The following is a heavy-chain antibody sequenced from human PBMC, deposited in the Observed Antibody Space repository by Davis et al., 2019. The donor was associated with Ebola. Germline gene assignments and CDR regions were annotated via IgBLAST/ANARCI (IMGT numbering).Heavy chain of an antibody. V-gene: IGHV3-23*01. CDR2: ISGNSGGT. CDR1: GFTFRNYA. Sequence: GESLKISCAASGFTFRNYAMSWVRQPPGRGLEWVSAISGNSGGTYYADSVKGRITVSRDNSKNTVFLQMHSLRDEDTAVCYCAGGDFWSGQFDYWGQGTLVIVSS. J-gene: IGHJ4*02. CDR3: AGGDFWSGQFDY. D-gene: IGHD3-3*01.